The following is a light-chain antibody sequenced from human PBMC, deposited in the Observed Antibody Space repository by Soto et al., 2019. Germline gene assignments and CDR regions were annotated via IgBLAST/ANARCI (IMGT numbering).Light chain of an antibody. V-gene: IGLV2-14*01. CDR1: SSDVGGYNY. Sequence: QPVLTQPASVSGSPGQSITISCTGTSSDVGGYNYVSWYQQHPGKAPKLMIYDVSNRPSGVYNRFSGSKSGNTASLTISGLQAEDEADYYCSSYTSSSSWVFGGGTKLTVL. CDR2: DVS. J-gene: IGLJ3*02. CDR3: SSYTSSSSWV.